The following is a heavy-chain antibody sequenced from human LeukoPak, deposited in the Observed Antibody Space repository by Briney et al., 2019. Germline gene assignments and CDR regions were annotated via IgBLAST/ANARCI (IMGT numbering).Heavy chain of an antibody. Sequence: SGGSLRLSCAASGFTFSSYGMHWARQAPGKGLEWVAVISYDGSNKYYADSVKGRFTISRDNSKNTLYLQMNSLRAEDTAVYYCAKDADYDILTAPPDYWGQGTLVTVSS. D-gene: IGHD3-9*01. CDR1: GFTFSSYG. CDR2: ISYDGSNK. V-gene: IGHV3-30*18. CDR3: AKDADYDILTAPPDY. J-gene: IGHJ4*02.